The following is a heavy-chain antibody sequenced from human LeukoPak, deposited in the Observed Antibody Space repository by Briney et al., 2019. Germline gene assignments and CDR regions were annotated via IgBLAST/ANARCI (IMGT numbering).Heavy chain of an antibody. CDR2: INHSGST. J-gene: IGHJ3*02. D-gene: IGHD2-15*01. V-gene: IGHV4-34*01. CDR3: ARDSFWAFDI. CDR1: GGSINNYW. Sequence: SETLSLTCTVSGGSINNYWWSWIRQPPGKGLEWIGEINHSGSTNYNPSLKSRVTISVDTSKNQFSLKLSSVTAADTAVYYCARDSFWAFDIWGQGTMVTVSS.